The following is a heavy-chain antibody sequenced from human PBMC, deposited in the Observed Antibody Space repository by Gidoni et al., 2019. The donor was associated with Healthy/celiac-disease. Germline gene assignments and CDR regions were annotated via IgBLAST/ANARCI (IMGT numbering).Heavy chain of an antibody. D-gene: IGHD4-17*01. V-gene: IGHV4-39*01. Sequence: QLQLQESGPGLVKPSEILSLTCTVSGGSISSSSYYWGWIRQPPGKGLEWIGSIYYSGSTYYNPSLKSRVTISVDTSKNQFSLKLSSVTAADTAVYYCAVPGYYGDYDFDYWGQGTLVTVSS. CDR3: AVPGYYGDYDFDY. J-gene: IGHJ4*02. CDR1: GGSISSSSYY. CDR2: IYYSGST.